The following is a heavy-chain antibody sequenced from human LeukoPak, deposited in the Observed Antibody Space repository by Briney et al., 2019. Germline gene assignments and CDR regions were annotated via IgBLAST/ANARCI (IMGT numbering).Heavy chain of an antibody. J-gene: IGHJ4*02. Sequence: PGGSLRLSCAASGFTFSSYRMNWVRQAPGKGPEWVSSISTGSSNIYYADSVKGRFTISRDNAKNSLYLQMNSLRAEDTAVYYCARTLDYYFDYWGQGTLVTVSS. CDR2: ISTGSSNI. CDR3: ARTLDYYFDY. CDR1: GFTFSSYR. V-gene: IGHV3-21*01. D-gene: IGHD1-1*01.